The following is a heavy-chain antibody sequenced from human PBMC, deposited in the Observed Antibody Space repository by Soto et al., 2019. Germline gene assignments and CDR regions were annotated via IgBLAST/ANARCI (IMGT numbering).Heavy chain of an antibody. CDR1: WFTFSAYH. D-gene: IGHD1-26*01. Sequence: GGAQRPSYTAPWFTFSAYHVNLGRKAPGKGLEWVASIFGSGRTTYYADSVKGRFNISRDNSKNTLYLQLNSLRVEDTALYYCAKSQSGSFFAAFDLWGQGTMVNVSS. CDR3: AKSQSGSFFAAFDL. CDR2: IFGSGRTT. J-gene: IGHJ3*01. V-gene: IGHV3-23*01.